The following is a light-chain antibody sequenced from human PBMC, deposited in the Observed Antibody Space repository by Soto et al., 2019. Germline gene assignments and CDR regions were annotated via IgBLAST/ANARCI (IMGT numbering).Light chain of an antibody. V-gene: IGKV3-15*01. CDR1: QSIRSN. J-gene: IGKJ4*01. CDR3: QHYSTRSGVT. CDR2: VAS. Sequence: EIVMTQSPATLSASPGERVTLSCRASQSIRSNLAWYQQRPGQTPRLLIFVASTRATGIPARFTGSGSGTEFTLTISSLQSDDFATYYCQHYSTRSGVTFGGGTKVEI.